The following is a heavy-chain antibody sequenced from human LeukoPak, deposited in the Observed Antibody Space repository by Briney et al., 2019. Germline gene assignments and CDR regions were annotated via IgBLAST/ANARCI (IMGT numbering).Heavy chain of an antibody. Sequence: ASVKVSCKASGYTFTSYDINWVRQATGQGLEWMGWMNPNSGNTGYAQKLQGRVTMTTDTSTSTAYMELRSLRSDDTAVYYCARDHGAGRFDPWGQGTLVTVSS. V-gene: IGHV1-8*01. J-gene: IGHJ5*02. CDR3: ARDHGAGRFDP. CDR2: MNPNSGNT. CDR1: GYTFTSYD. D-gene: IGHD1-26*01.